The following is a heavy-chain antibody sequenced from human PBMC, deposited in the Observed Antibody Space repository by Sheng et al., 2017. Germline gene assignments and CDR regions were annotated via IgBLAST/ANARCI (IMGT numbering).Heavy chain of an antibody. CDR1: GFSFGSYE. CDR3: ARESQSIFDY. CDR2: ISSGGSSK. J-gene: IGHJ4*02. V-gene: IGHV3-48*03. Sequence: EVQVVESGGGLVPPGGSLRLSCAASGFSFGSYEMNWVRQAPGKGLEWISYISSGGSSKYYADSVKGRFTISRDNAKNSLYLQMNSLRAEDTAVYYCARESQSIFDYWGQGTLVTVSS.